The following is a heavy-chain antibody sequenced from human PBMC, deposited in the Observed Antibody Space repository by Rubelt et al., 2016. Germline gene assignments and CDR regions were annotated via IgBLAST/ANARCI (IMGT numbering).Heavy chain of an antibody. J-gene: IGHJ4*02. D-gene: IGHD2-21*02. V-gene: IGHV4-59*01. CDR2: IYSRGSN. CDR3: ARQVAIYRVGDFYSSYLDY. CDR1: GGSISSYY. Sequence: QVQLQESGPGLVKPSETLSLTCTVSGGSISSYYWSWIRQPPGTGLEWIGYIYSRGSNNYTPSLHNTVTFIGNTSKNTFTLNLSALNSSETSVYYSARQVAIYRVGDFYSSYLDYSGQGTLLTVSS.